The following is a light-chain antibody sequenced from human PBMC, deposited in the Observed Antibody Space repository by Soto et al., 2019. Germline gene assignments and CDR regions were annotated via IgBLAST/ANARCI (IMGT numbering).Light chain of an antibody. Sequence: SYELTQPPSVSVSPGQTASITCSGDKLGHKYVCWYQQKPGQSPVLVIYENNKRPSGIPERFSGSNSGNTATLTISGTQPMDEADYYCQAWDSSTELFGGGTKLTVL. CDR2: ENN. J-gene: IGLJ2*01. V-gene: IGLV3-1*01. CDR3: QAWDSSTEL. CDR1: KLGHKY.